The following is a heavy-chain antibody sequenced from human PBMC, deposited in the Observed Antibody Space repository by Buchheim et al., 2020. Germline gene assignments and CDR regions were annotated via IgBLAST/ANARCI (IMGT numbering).Heavy chain of an antibody. J-gene: IGHJ4*02. CDR2: INHRGRT. V-gene: IGHV4-34*01. CDR3: AASSGWYRIDS. CDR1: GGSFSDSY. D-gene: IGHD6-19*01. Sequence: QVQLQQWGAGLLKPSETLALTCAVYGGSFSDSYWSWIRHPPGKGLEWIGEINHRGRTNYNPSLESRVTISVDTSKYQFSLTLRSVNAADTAVYYCAASSGWYRIDSWGQGTL.